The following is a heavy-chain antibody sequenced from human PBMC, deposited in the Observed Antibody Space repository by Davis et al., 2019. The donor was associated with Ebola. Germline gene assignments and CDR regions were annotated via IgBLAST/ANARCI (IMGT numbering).Heavy chain of an antibody. V-gene: IGHV4-34*01. Sequence: MPSETPLTCAVYGGSFSGYYWNWIRQPPGKGLEWIREINHSGSTNYSPTLKSRVTISVDTSKNQFSLKLSSVTAADTAVYYCARAAYGSGPMGYWGQGTLVTVSS. D-gene: IGHD3-10*01. CDR1: GGSFSGYY. CDR3: ARAAYGSGPMGY. J-gene: IGHJ4*02. CDR2: INHSGST.